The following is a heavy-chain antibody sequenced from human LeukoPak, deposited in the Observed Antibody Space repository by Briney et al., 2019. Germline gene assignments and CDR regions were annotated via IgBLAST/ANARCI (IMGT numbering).Heavy chain of an antibody. J-gene: IGHJ4*02. CDR3: ARDFGRYFFDY. CDR2: ISGSGGST. V-gene: IGHV3-23*01. Sequence: TGGSLRLSCAASGFTFSSYGMSWVRQAPGKGLEWVSAISGSGGSTYYADSVKGRFTISRDNAKNSLYLQMNSLRAEDTAAYYCARDFGRYFFDYWGQGTLVTVSS. D-gene: IGHD3-10*01. CDR1: GFTFSSYG.